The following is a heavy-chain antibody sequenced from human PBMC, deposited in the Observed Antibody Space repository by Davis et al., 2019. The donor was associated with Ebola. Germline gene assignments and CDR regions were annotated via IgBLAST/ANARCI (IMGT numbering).Heavy chain of an antibody. Sequence: ASVKVSCKASGYTFTSYDINWVRQATGQGLEWMGWMNPNSGNTGYAQKFQGRVTMTRDPSISTAYMELTSLRIDDTAVYYCTRGYGPKCRGGTCVNDSWGQGTLVTVSS. V-gene: IGHV1-8*01. J-gene: IGHJ4*02. CDR3: TRGYGPKCRGGTCVNDS. D-gene: IGHD2-15*01. CDR2: MNPNSGNT. CDR1: GYTFTSYD.